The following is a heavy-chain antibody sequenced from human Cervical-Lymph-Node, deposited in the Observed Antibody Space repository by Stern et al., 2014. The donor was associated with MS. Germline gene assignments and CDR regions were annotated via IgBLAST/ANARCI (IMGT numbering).Heavy chain of an antibody. J-gene: IGHJ4*02. CDR1: GYTFTTYY. Sequence: QVQLVQSGAEIRKPGASVKISCEASGYTFTTYYIHWVRQAPGQGLEWVALFNPSGGKSTYAQRFQGRVTVTGDTSTSTVSLELTGLTSEDTAVYYCARVLSLATSDSWGQGTLVIASS. CDR3: ARVLSLATSDS. CDR2: FNPSGGKS. V-gene: IGHV1-46*01. D-gene: IGHD1-1*01.